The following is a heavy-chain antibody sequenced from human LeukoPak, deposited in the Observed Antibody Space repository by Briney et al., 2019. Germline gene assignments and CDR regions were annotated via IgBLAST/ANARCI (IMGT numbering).Heavy chain of an antibody. D-gene: IGHD2-15*01. V-gene: IGHV5-51*01. J-gene: IGHJ5*02. CDR1: GYSFTSYW. Sequence: GESLKISCKGSGYSFTSYWIGWVRQMPGKGLEWMGIIYPGDSDTRYSPSFQGQVTISADKSISTAYLQWSSLKASDTAMYYCARLPQEWWSVHNWFDPWGQGTLVTVSS. CDR3: ARLPQEWWSVHNWFDP. CDR2: IYPGDSDT.